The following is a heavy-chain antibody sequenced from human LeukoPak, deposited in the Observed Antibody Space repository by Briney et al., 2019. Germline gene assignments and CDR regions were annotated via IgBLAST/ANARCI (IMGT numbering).Heavy chain of an antibody. V-gene: IGHV3-23*01. CDR1: GSTFSRYA. D-gene: IGHD6-19*01. J-gene: IGHJ4*02. Sequence: GGSLRLSCAGSGSTFSRYAMSWVRRAPGKGLEWVSAISGSGGSTYYADSVKGRFTISRDNSKNTLYLQMNSLRAEDTAVYYCAKDREWLVQFYFDYWGQGTLVSVSS. CDR2: ISGSGGST. CDR3: AKDREWLVQFYFDY.